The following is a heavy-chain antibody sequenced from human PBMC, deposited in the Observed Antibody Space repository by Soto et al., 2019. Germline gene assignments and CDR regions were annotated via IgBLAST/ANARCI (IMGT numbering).Heavy chain of an antibody. D-gene: IGHD6-6*01. CDR2: IYYSGST. Sequence: TVAGGSIVNLYWRWILKNKGKGLEWTGYIYYSGSTNYNPSLKSRVTISVDTSKNQFSLKLSSVTAADTAVYYCARLLSYSSSSSFNYYYYYYMDVWGKGTTVTVSS. CDR3: ARLLSYSSSSSFNYYYYYYMDV. J-gene: IGHJ6*03. V-gene: IGHV4-59*08. CDR1: GGSIVNLY.